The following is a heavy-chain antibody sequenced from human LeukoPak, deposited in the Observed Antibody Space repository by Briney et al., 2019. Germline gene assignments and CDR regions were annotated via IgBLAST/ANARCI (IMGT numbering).Heavy chain of an antibody. J-gene: IGHJ4*02. Sequence: SVKVSCKASGGTFNSYAISWVRQAPGQGLEWMGGIIPIFGTANYAQKFQGRVTITTDESTSTAYMELSSLRSEDTAVYYCARGGPDDDYGNYWGQGTLVTVSS. CDR2: IIPIFGTA. V-gene: IGHV1-69*05. D-gene: IGHD4-17*01. CDR1: GGTFNSYA. CDR3: ARGGPDDDYGNY.